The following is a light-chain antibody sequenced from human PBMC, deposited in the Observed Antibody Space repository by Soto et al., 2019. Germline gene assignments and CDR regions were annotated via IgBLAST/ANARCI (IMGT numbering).Light chain of an antibody. CDR3: QQYHIYSGT. CDR1: QTIDSW. Sequence: DIQMNQSPSTLSASVGYRVTITCRASQTIDSWLAWYQQRPVKPPNLLIYKASTLASGVPSRFSGSGSGTEFTLTINSLQPDDFATYYCQQYHIYSGTFGQGTTGDIK. V-gene: IGKV1-5*03. J-gene: IGKJ1*01. CDR2: KAS.